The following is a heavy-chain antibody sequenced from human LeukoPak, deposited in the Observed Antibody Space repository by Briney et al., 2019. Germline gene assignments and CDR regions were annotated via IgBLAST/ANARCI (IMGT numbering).Heavy chain of an antibody. CDR3: ASGKDFWSGYYDY. CDR2: IYSGGST. J-gene: IGHJ4*02. CDR1: GFTVSSNY. Sequence: AGGSLRLSCAASGFTVSSNYMSWVRQAPGKGLEWVSVIYSGGSTYYADSVKGRFTISRDNSKNTLYLQMNSLRAEDTAVYYCASGKDFWSGYYDYWGQGTLVTVSS. D-gene: IGHD3-3*01. V-gene: IGHV3-66*01.